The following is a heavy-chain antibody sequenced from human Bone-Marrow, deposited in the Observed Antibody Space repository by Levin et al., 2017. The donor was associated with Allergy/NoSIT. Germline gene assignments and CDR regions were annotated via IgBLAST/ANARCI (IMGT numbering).Heavy chain of an antibody. CDR2: ISSTSSVI. Sequence: KTGESLKISCAASGFTFSDYYMSWIRQAPGKGLEWVSYISSTSSVIHYAASVKGRFTISRDNAKNSLYLQINSLRPEDTAVYYCASGVAECRGVVVWGQGTTVTVSS. D-gene: IGHD2-8*01. CDR1: GFTFSDYY. J-gene: IGHJ6*02. CDR3: ASGVAECRGVVV. V-gene: IGHV3-11*01.